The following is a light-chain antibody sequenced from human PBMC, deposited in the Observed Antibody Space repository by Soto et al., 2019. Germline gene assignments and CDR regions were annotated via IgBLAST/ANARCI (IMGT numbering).Light chain of an antibody. J-gene: IGKJ5*01. CDR3: QQTYTTPEIT. Sequence: DIQMTQSPSSLSASVGDRVTITXRASQSISISLNWYQLKPGKAPNLXXYGASYLKSGVPTRFSGSGSGTDFTLTISSLQPEDFATYYCQQTYTTPEITFGQGTRLEIK. CDR1: QSISIS. CDR2: GAS. V-gene: IGKV1-39*01.